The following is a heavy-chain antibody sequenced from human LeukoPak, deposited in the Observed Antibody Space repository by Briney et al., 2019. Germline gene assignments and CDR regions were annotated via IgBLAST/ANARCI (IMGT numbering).Heavy chain of an antibody. V-gene: IGHV3-23*01. Sequence: GGSLRLSCAASGFTFSSDAMSWVRQAPGKGLEWVSAISGGGTYYAGSVKGRFTISRDNSKNTLYLQMNSLRAEDTAVYYCAKHYDSSGYYSRRHLDYWGQGTLVTVSS. J-gene: IGHJ4*02. CDR2: ISGGGT. D-gene: IGHD3-22*01. CDR3: AKHYDSSGYYSRRHLDY. CDR1: GFTFSSDA.